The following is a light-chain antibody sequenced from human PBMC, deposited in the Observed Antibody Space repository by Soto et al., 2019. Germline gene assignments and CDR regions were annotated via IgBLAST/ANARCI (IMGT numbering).Light chain of an antibody. V-gene: IGKV1-9*01. CDR3: QQRPNVRFT. J-gene: IGKJ2*01. CDR2: GAS. CDR1: QGIHKF. Sequence: IQWTQSQSSLSASVGDRVTITCRASQGIHKFLAWYQQRPGKAPQLLVYGASTLQSGVPSRFSGSRSETDFTRTISSLQPEDFATYYWQQRPNVRFTCGQGTKLHIK.